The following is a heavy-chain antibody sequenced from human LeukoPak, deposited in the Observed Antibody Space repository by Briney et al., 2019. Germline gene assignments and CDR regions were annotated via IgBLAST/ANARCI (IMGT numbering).Heavy chain of an antibody. Sequence: GGSLRLSCAASGFTFSDSYMTWIRQAPGKGLELLSYISGSASDVNYIDSVRGRFTISRDNAKNSLYLHMNSLTVEDTAVYYCSRDPRHNDYWGQGTLVTVSS. J-gene: IGHJ4*02. CDR2: ISGSASDV. CDR3: SRDPRHNDY. V-gene: IGHV3-11*01. CDR1: GFTFSDSY.